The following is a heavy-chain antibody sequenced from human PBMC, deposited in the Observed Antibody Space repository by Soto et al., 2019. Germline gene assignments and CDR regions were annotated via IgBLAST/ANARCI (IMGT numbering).Heavy chain of an antibody. Sequence: SVKVSCKASGGTFSSYAISWVRQAPGQGLEWMGGIIPIFGTANYAQKFQGRVTITADESTSTAYMELSSLRSEDTAVYYCASGRRSYYYDSSGHPPYSYYYYYGMDVWGQGTTVTVSS. CDR3: ASGRRSYYYDSSGHPPYSYYYYYGMDV. CDR2: IIPIFGTA. CDR1: GGTFSSYA. V-gene: IGHV1-69*13. J-gene: IGHJ6*02. D-gene: IGHD3-22*01.